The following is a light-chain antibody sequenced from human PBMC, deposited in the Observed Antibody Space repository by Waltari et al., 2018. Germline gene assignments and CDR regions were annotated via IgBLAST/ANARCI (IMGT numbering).Light chain of an antibody. Sequence: DIQLTQSPSTLSASVGDRVTITCRASQSIGNWVAWYQQKPGKAPKLLMYKASSLEPGVTVRFSVGGTVTEFILSISSLQPDDFATYHCQQYKTFPWPFGQETQVAVK. V-gene: IGKV1-5*03. CDR1: QSIGNW. J-gene: IGKJ1*01. CDR3: QQYKTFPWP. CDR2: KAS.